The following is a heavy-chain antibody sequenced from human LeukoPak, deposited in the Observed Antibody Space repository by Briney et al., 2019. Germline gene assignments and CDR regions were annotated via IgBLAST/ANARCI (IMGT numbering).Heavy chain of an antibody. J-gene: IGHJ4*02. CDR3: ARGKRSFDY. D-gene: IGHD6-6*01. CDR1: GFNFSDSY. V-gene: IGHV3-11*01. CDR2: ISSHSYST. Sequence: PGGSLRLSCAAAGFNFSDSYMSWIRQAPGKGLEWVSYISSHSYSTYYAASVKGRFTISRDNTQNSLFLHMNSLRAEDTAVYYCARGKRSFDYWGQGTLVTVSS.